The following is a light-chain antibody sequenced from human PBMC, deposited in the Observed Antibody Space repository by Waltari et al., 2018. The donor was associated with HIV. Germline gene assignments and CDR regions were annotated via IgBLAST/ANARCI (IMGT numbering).Light chain of an antibody. CDR3: QVWDSSSDHVV. CDR2: YDS. Sequence: SYVLTQPPSVSVAPGKTARITCGGNNIGSKSVHWYQEKPVHAPVLVIYYDSDRPSGIPVVFSGAYSGNTATLTISRVEAGDEADYYCQVWDSSSDHVVFGGGTKLTVL. V-gene: IGLV3-21*04. CDR1: NIGSKS. J-gene: IGLJ2*01.